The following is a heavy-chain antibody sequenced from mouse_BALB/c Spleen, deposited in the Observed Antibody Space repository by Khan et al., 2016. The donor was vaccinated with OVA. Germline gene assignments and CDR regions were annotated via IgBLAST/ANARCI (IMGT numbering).Heavy chain of an antibody. J-gene: IGHJ3*01. Sequence: EVELVESGGGLVKPGGSLKLSCAASGFTFSDYYMYWVRQTPEKRLEWVATISDGSSYTYYPDSVKGRFTISRDNAKNNLYLQMSSLKSEDTAMYYCGIAGYGGFAYWGQGTLVTVSA. CDR1: GFTFSDYY. D-gene: IGHD1-1*02. V-gene: IGHV5-4*02. CDR2: ISDGSSYT. CDR3: GIAGYGGFAY.